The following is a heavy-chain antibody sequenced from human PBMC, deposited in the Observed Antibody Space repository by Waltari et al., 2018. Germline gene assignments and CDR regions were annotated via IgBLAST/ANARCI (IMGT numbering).Heavy chain of an antibody. CDR2: ISSSSSTI. V-gene: IGHV3-48*03. CDR3: AREIPFSAAHYYGMDV. Sequence: EVQLVESGGGLVQPGGYMRLSCAASGFTFSSYEMNWVRQAPGKGLGWVSDISSSSSTIYYEDSVKGRFTISRDNAKTSLYLQMNSLRAEDTAVYYCAREIPFSAAHYYGMDVWGQGTTVTVSS. D-gene: IGHD2-2*01. CDR1: GFTFSSYE. J-gene: IGHJ6*02.